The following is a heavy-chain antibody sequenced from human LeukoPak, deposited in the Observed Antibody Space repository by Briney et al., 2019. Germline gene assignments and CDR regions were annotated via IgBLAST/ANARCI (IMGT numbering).Heavy chain of an antibody. CDR2: IKSKTDGGTT. D-gene: IGHD1-26*01. CDR1: GFTFSNAW. J-gene: IGHJ4*02. CDR3: TTDIWELPTFDY. V-gene: IGHV3-15*01. Sequence: GGSLRLSCAASGFTFSNAWMSWVRQAPGKGLEWVGRIKSKTDGGTTDYAAPVKGRFTISRDDSKNTLYLQMNSLKTEDTAVYYCTTDIWELPTFDYWGQETLVTVSS.